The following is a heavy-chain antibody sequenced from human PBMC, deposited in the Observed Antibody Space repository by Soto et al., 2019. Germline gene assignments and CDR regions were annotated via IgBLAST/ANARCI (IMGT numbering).Heavy chain of an antibody. CDR2: INVATGNT. CDR3: AREHDDWSGYSFDF. D-gene: IGHD3-3*01. V-gene: IGHV1-3*01. CDR1: GFRFISYA. Sequence: GGSVKVSWKYCGFRFISYAIHWVRQAPGQRLEWMGWINVATGNTKYSQHFQGRVTITRDTSASTAYMELNGLTSDDTAIYYCAREHDDWSGYSFDFWGQGTLVTVSS. J-gene: IGHJ4*02.